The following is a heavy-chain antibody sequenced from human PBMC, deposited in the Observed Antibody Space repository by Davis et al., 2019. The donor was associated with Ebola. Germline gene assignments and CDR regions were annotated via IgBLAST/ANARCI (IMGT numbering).Heavy chain of an antibody. CDR2: INPNSGGT. V-gene: IGHV1-2*06. CDR3: AREGWTTGVDY. CDR1: GYTFTGYY. Sequence: ASVKVSCKASGYTFTGYYMHWVRQAPGQGLEWMGRINPNSGGTNFEQKFQDRFTMTWDTSVNTAFMELGGLRSDDTAIYYCAREGWTTGVDYWGRGTLVTVSS. D-gene: IGHD1-1*01. J-gene: IGHJ4*02.